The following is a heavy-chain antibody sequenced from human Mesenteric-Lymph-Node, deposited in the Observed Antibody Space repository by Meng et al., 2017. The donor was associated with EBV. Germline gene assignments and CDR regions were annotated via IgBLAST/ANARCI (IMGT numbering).Heavy chain of an antibody. V-gene: IGHV1-3*01. CDR3: ARTYRSGWYFFDF. J-gene: IGHJ4*01. D-gene: IGHD6-19*01. CDR1: GYTFTDYA. Sequence: QVQFVQSGAEVKKPGASMKVSCPASGYTFTDYAIHWVRQAPGQRLEWMGWINAGNDNTMYSQKFQGRVTITRDRSASTAYLDLSGLRSEDTAVYYCARTYRSGWYFFDFWGQGTLVTVSS. CDR2: INAGNDNT.